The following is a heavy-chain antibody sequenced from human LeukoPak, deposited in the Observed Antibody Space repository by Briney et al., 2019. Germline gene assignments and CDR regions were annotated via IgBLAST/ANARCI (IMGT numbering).Heavy chain of an antibody. CDR2: ISSSSSTI. CDR1: GFTFSSYS. V-gene: IGHV3-48*04. J-gene: IGHJ6*03. Sequence: GGSLRLSCAASGFTFSSYSMNWVRQAPGKGLEWVSYISSSSSTIYYADSVKGRFTISRDNAKNSLYLQMNSLRAEDTAVYCCARARSRSSGRRNYYYYMDVWGKGTTVTVSS. D-gene: IGHD3-22*01. CDR3: ARARSRSSGRRNYYYYMDV.